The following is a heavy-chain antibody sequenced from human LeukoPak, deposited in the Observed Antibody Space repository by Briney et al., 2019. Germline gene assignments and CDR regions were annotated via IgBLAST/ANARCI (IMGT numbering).Heavy chain of an antibody. CDR1: GGTFSSYA. Sequence: RASVKVSCEASGGTFSSYAISWVRQAPGQGLEWMGGIIPIFGTANYAQKFQGRVTITADESTSTAYMELSSLRSEDTAVYYCARVPDYDIVGEYYYYYYMDVWGKGTTVTVSS. V-gene: IGHV1-69*13. CDR2: IIPIFGTA. J-gene: IGHJ6*03. D-gene: IGHD3-9*01. CDR3: ARVPDYDIVGEYYYYYYMDV.